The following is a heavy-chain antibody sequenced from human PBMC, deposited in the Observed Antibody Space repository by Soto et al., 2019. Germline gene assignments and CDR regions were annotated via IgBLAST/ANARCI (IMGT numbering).Heavy chain of an antibody. CDR1: GFTFSSYA. CDR3: AKFGMATTKRSPTYDIDY. D-gene: IGHD1-1*01. V-gene: IGHV3-23*01. Sequence: PGGSLRLSCAASGFTFSSYAMSWVRQAPGKGLEWVSSISGSGGGTYYADSVKGRFTFSRDNSKNTLYLQMNSLRAEDTAVYYCAKFGMATTKRSPTYDIDYWGQGA. J-gene: IGHJ4*02. CDR2: ISGSGGGT.